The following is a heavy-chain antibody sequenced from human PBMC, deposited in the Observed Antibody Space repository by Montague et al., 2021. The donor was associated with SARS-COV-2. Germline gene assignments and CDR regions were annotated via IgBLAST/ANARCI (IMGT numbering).Heavy chain of an antibody. D-gene: IGHD3-10*01. CDR2: IYHSGST. Sequence: SETLSLTCAVSGGSISIRHWWSWVRQTPGEGLECIGEIYHSGSTNYNPSLKSRVTISIDKSKNQFSLKLSSVTAADTAVYYCAREFRTYGYGGQYWYFDLWGRGTLVTVSS. CDR1: GGSISIRHW. V-gene: IGHV4-4*02. CDR3: AREFRTYGYGGQYWYFDL. J-gene: IGHJ2*01.